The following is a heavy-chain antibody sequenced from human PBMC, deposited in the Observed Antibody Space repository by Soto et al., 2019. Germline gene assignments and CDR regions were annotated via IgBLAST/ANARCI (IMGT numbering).Heavy chain of an antibody. CDR1: GGSVSSGGYS. D-gene: IGHD3-10*01. V-gene: IGHV4-30-2*01. J-gene: IGHJ4*02. CDR2: IYHSGST. Sequence: ASETLCLTCAVSGGSVSSGGYSWSWIRQPPGKGLEWIGYIYHSGSTYYNPSLKSRVTISVDRSKNQFSLKLSSVTAADTAVYYCARVKGPYPGEYYFDYWGQGTLVTXSS. CDR3: ARVKGPYPGEYYFDY.